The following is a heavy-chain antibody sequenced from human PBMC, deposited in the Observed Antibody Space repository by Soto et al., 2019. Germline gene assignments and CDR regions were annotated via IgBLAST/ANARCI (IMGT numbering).Heavy chain of an antibody. CDR2: ISAHNGNT. CDR3: ARGRYGDY. Sequence: QVHLVQSGAEVKKPGASVKVSCQGSGYAFTTYGITWVRQAPGQGLEWMGWISAHNGNTHYAQKLQGRVTVTRDTATSTAYMELRCRRYDDPAVYYCARGRYGDYWGQGALVTVSS. D-gene: IGHD1-1*01. V-gene: IGHV1-18*01. J-gene: IGHJ4*02. CDR1: GYAFTTYG.